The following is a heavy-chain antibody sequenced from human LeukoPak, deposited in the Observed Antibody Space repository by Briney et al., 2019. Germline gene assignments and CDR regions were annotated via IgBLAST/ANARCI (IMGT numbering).Heavy chain of an antibody. CDR3: ARRKRVVTAIPAAVYDAFDI. CDR2: IIPIFGTT. J-gene: IGHJ3*02. D-gene: IGHD2-21*02. Sequence: SVKVSCKASGGTFSSYAISWVRQAPGQGLEWMGGIIPIFGTTNYAQKFQGRITITTDESTSTAYMELSSLRSEDTAVYYCARRKRVVTAIPAAVYDAFDIWGQGTMVTVSS. CDR1: GGTFSSYA. V-gene: IGHV1-69*05.